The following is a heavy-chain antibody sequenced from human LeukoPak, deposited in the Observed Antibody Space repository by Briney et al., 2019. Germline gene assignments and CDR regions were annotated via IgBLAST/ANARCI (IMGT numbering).Heavy chain of an antibody. D-gene: IGHD4-17*01. CDR1: GYTFTSYG. J-gene: IGHJ4*02. Sequence: ASVKVSCKASGYTFTSYGISWVRQAPGQGLEWMGWISAYNGNTNYAQKLQGRVTMTTDTSTSTAYTELRSLRSDDTAVYYCARVLGPTTVTTFGPLRPFDYWGQGTLVTVSS. CDR2: ISAYNGNT. V-gene: IGHV1-18*04. CDR3: ARVLGPTTVTTFGPLRPFDY.